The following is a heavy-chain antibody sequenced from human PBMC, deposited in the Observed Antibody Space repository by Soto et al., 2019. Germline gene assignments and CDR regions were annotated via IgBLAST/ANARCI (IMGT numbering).Heavy chain of an antibody. Sequence: SETLSLTCTVSCGSISSYYWSWIRQPPGKGLEWIGYIYYSGSTNYNPSLKTRVTISVDTSKNQFSLKLSSVTAADTAVYYCEAGHSSYFDFWSGYFNWFDPWGQGTLVTDSS. CDR3: EAGHSSYFDFWSGYFNWFDP. D-gene: IGHD3-3*01. J-gene: IGHJ5*02. CDR1: CGSISSYY. V-gene: IGHV4-59*01. CDR2: IYYSGST.